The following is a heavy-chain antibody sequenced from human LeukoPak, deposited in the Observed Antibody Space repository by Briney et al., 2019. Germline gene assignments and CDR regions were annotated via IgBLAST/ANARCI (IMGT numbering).Heavy chain of an antibody. CDR2: ISGSGGST. Sequence: GGSLRLSCAASGFTFSSYAMSWVRQAPGKGLEWVSAISGSGGSTYYADSVKGRFTISRDNSKNTLYLQMNSLRAEDTAVYYCARQTYSSGWYSDYWGQGTLVTVSP. CDR3: ARQTYSSGWYSDY. CDR1: GFTFSSYA. J-gene: IGHJ4*02. V-gene: IGHV3-23*01. D-gene: IGHD6-19*01.